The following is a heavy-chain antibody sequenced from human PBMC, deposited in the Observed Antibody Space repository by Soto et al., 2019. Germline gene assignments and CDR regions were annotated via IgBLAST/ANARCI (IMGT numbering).Heavy chain of an antibody. Sequence: EVQLLASGGGLVQPGESLRLSCIASGVTFSTFAMSWVRQAPGKGLEWVSGLSGSGGTTYYADSVRGRFTISRDNSKNTLYLQMNSLRAEDTAVYYCAKHRAGFGSGSDTYYFDYWGQGTLVTVSS. D-gene: IGHD3-10*01. V-gene: IGHV3-23*01. CDR2: LSGSGGTT. CDR1: GVTFSTFA. J-gene: IGHJ4*02. CDR3: AKHRAGFGSGSDTYYFDY.